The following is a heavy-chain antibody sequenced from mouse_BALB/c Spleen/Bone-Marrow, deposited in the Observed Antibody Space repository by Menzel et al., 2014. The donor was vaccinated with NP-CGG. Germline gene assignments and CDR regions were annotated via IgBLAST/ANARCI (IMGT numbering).Heavy chain of an antibody. Sequence: VHLVESGAELVRPGVSVKISCKGSGYTFTDYAMHWVKQSHAKSLEWIGVISTYYGDASYNQKFKGKATMTVDKSSSTAYMELARLTSEDSAIYYCARSGRYGAYYAMDYWGQGTSVTVSS. CDR2: ISTYYGDA. CDR3: ARSGRYGAYYAMDY. D-gene: IGHD2-14*01. CDR1: GYTFTDYA. J-gene: IGHJ4*01. V-gene: IGHV1S137*01.